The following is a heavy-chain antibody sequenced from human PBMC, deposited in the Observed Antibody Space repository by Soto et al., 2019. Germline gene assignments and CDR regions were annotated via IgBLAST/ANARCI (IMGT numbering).Heavy chain of an antibody. CDR3: ARQSGTYY. V-gene: IGHV4-39*01. Sequence: SETLSLTCTVSGGSISSSSYYWGWIRQPPGKGLEWIGSIYYSGSTYYNPSLKSRVTISVDTSKNQFSLKLSSVTAADTAVYYCARQSGTYYWGQGTLVTVSS. CDR1: GGSISSSSYY. D-gene: IGHD6-13*01. J-gene: IGHJ4*02. CDR2: IYYSGST.